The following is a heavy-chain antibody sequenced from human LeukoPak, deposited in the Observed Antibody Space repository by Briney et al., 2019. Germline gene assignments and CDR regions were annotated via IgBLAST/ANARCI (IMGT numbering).Heavy chain of an antibody. Sequence: ASVKVSCKASGYTFTIYDINWVRQATGQGLEWMGLMNPNSGNTGYAQKFQGRVTITRNTSISTAYMELSSLRFEDTAVYYCARGLLGFMRSDYSNYWDNWFDPWGQGTLVTVSS. CDR2: MNPNSGNT. CDR3: ARGLLGFMRSDYSNYWDNWFDP. V-gene: IGHV1-8*03. D-gene: IGHD4-11*01. J-gene: IGHJ5*02. CDR1: GYTFTIYD.